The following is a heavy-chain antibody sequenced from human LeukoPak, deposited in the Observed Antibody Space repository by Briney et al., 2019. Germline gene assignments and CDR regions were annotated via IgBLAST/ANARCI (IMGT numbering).Heavy chain of an antibody. V-gene: IGHV5-51*01. CDR2: IYPGDSDT. CDR3: ARLERDGYNYWDYFDY. Sequence: GESLKISCKGSGYSFTNYWIGWVRQMPGKGLEWMGIIYPGDSDTRYSPSFQGQVTISADKSISTAYLQWSSLKASDTAMYYCARLERDGYNYWDYFDYWGQGTLVTVSS. D-gene: IGHD5-24*01. CDR1: GYSFTNYW. J-gene: IGHJ4*02.